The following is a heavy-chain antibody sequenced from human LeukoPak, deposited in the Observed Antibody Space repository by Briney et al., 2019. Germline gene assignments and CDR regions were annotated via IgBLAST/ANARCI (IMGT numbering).Heavy chain of an antibody. Sequence: GGSLRLSCAASGFTVSNAWMIWVRQAPGKGLEWVGRIKTKSEGGTTDCAAPVKGRFTIPRVDSKNTLYLQMNSLKSEDTGVYYCTTEVRATAKGWGQGTLVTVSS. CDR2: IKTKSEGGTT. CDR1: GFTVSNAW. D-gene: IGHD1-26*01. CDR3: TTEVRATAKG. V-gene: IGHV3-15*01. J-gene: IGHJ4*02.